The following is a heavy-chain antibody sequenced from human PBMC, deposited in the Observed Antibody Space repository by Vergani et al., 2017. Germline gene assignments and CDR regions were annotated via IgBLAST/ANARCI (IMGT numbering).Heavy chain of an antibody. D-gene: IGHD3-3*01. CDR3: TTEVAAESTTFAVVVR. CDR1: GFDFSQAW. CDR2: SKPKTEGGTT. J-gene: IGHJ4*02. V-gene: IGHV3-15*05. Sequence: EVRLVESGGGLVKPGGSLRLSCQVSGFDFSQAWMNWVRQSPGKGLEYIGLSKPKTEGGTTHYNAAMKGRVTISRDDSKSYLYLQMNSLQTEDTATYYCTTEVAAESTTFAVVVRWGQGTLVAVSS.